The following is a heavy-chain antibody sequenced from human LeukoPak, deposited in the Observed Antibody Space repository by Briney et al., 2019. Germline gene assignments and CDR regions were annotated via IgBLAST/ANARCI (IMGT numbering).Heavy chain of an antibody. D-gene: IGHD7-27*01. J-gene: IGHJ4*02. CDR1: GFTFSSYG. CDR2: IWYDGSNK. V-gene: IGHV3-33*01. CDR3: AIDPNWGTHS. Sequence: GGSLRLSCAASGFTFSSYGMHWVRQAPGKGLEWVAVIWYDGSNKYYADSVKGRFTISRDNSKNALYLQMNSLRVEDTAVYYCAIDPNWGTHSWGQGVLVTVSS.